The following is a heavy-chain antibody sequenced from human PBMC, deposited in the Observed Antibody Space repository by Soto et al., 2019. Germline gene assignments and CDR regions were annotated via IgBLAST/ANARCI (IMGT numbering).Heavy chain of an antibody. CDR3: AHRSSGGPFDY. J-gene: IGHJ4*02. D-gene: IGHD3-22*01. V-gene: IGHV2-5*02. CDR1: GFSLTTSGMG. Sequence: QITLKESGPTLVKPTQTLTLTCTFSGFSLTTSGMGVAWIRQPPVKALEWLALIYWDDDKRYSPSLKSRLTITQDTSKNQVVLTMTNMDPVDTATYYCAHRSSGGPFDYWGQGNLVTVSS. CDR2: IYWDDDK.